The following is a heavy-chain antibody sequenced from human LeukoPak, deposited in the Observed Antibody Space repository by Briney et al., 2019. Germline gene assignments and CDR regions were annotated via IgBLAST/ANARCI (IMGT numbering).Heavy chain of an antibody. CDR3: ARQVSCDTTTCYAGMPPDY. CDR1: GFTFSRYA. V-gene: IGHV3-23*01. Sequence: GGSLRLSCAASGFTFSRYAMSWVRQTPEKGLEWVSVISGSDGSTYYADSVRGRFTISRDDSRNTLFLQMNSLRAEDTAVYYCARQVSCDTTTCYAGMPPDYWGQGTLLTVSS. CDR2: ISGSDGST. J-gene: IGHJ4*02. D-gene: IGHD2-2*01.